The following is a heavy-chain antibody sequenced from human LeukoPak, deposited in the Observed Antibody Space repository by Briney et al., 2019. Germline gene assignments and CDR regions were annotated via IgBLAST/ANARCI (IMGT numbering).Heavy chain of an antibody. J-gene: IGHJ6*03. D-gene: IGHD2-2*02. V-gene: IGHV3-23*01. Sequence: GGSLRLSCAISGLTHHDYAMTWVRQAPGRGLEWVSTIVGDSSKTYYADSVKGRFTISRDNSNYMLFLHMNSLRAEDTAIYYCAKQPYNYYYLDVWGKGTTVTVSS. CDR2: IVGDSSKT. CDR3: AKQPYNYYYLDV. CDR1: GLTHHDYA.